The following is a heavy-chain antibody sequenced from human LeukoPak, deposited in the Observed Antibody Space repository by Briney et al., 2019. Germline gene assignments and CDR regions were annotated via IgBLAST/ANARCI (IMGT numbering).Heavy chain of an antibody. V-gene: IGHV1-69*13. D-gene: IGHD3-3*01. CDR1: GGTFSSYA. Sequence: GASVKVSCKASGGTFSSYAISWVRQAPGQGLEWMGGIIPIFGTANYAQKFQGRVTITADESTSTAYMELSSLRSEDTAVYYCARDPYWSGYYSQFDYWGQGTLVTVSS. CDR3: ARDPYWSGYYSQFDY. CDR2: IIPIFGTA. J-gene: IGHJ4*02.